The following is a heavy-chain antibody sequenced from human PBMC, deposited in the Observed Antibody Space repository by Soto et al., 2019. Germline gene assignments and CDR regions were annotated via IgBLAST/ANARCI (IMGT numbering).Heavy chain of an antibody. J-gene: IGHJ4*02. V-gene: IGHV3-23*01. CDR3: AKIDSGTPDY. CDR2: ILVDGTT. Sequence: EVQLLESGGGLVQPGGSLRLSCAASGFTFRNYAMIWVRQAPGKGLEWVSAILVDGTTYYADSVRGRFTVSRDNSKSMLYLQMNSLRAEDTAVDYCAKIDSGTPDYWGQGTLVTVS. D-gene: IGHD1-26*01. CDR1: GFTFRNYA.